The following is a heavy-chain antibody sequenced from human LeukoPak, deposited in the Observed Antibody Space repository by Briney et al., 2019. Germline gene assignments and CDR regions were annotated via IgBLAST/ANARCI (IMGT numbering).Heavy chain of an antibody. Sequence: PSETLSLTCAVYGGSFSDYYWSWIRQPAGKGLEWIGRIYTSGSTNYNPSLKSRVTISVDTSKNQFSLKLSSVTAADTAMYYCARGSSSWSYLFDYWGQGTLVTVSS. D-gene: IGHD6-13*01. CDR1: GGSFSDYY. CDR2: IYTSGST. CDR3: ARGSSSWSYLFDY. V-gene: IGHV4-59*10. J-gene: IGHJ4*02.